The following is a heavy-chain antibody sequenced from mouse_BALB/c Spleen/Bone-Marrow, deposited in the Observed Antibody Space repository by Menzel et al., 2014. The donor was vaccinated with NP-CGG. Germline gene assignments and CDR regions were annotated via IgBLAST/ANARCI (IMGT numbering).Heavy chain of an antibody. V-gene: IGHV1S135*01. CDR2: IDPYNGGT. CDR3: AREDYGKWFAY. J-gene: IGHJ3*01. D-gene: IGHD2-1*01. CDR1: GYAFTSYN. Sequence: EVKLVESGPELVKPGASAKVSCKASGYAFTSYNMYWVKQSHGKSLEWIGHIDPYNGGTSYNQKFKGKATLTVDKSSSTAYMHLNSLTSEDSAVYYCAREDYGKWFAYWGQGTLVTVSA.